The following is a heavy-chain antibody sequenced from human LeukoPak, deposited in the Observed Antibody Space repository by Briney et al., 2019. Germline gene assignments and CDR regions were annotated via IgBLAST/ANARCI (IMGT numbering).Heavy chain of an antibody. J-gene: IGHJ4*02. CDR2: ITTGRGET. V-gene: IGHV1-3*03. CDR1: GYTFTSYT. Sequence: ASVKVSCKASGYTFTSYTIHWVRQAPGQSLEWMGWITTGRGETRYSQEFQRRITFTRDTSASTVYMDLSDLRSEDTAVYYCAKDGTRGTRFGKIPHYFDSWGQGTLVTVSS. D-gene: IGHD3-10*01. CDR3: AKDGTRGTRFGKIPHYFDS.